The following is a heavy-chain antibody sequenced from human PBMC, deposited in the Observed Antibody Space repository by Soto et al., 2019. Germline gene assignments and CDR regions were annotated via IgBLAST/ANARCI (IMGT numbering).Heavy chain of an antibody. CDR3: ARSHRVLGCSGGICPKYYSSYGMDV. V-gene: IGHV1-46*01. CDR1: GYTFTSYY. Sequence: ASVKVSCKASGYTFTSYYMHWVRQAPGQGLEWMGIINPSGGSTSYAQKFQGRVTMTRDTSTSTVYMELSSLRSEDTAVYYCARSHRVLGCSGGICPKYYSSYGMDVWGQGTTVTVSS. CDR2: INPSGGST. D-gene: IGHD2-15*01. J-gene: IGHJ6*02.